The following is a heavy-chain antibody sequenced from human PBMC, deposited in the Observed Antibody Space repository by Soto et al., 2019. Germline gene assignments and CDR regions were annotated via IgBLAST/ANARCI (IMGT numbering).Heavy chain of an antibody. CDR3: ARGIVGATPPYYYYYGMDV. Sequence: SETLSLTCTVSGGSISSYYWSWIRQPAGKGLEWIGRIYTSGSTNYNPSLKGRVTMSVDTSKNQFSLKLSSVTAADTAVYYCARGIVGATPPYYYYYGMDVWGQGTTVTVSS. J-gene: IGHJ6*02. CDR1: GGSISSYY. V-gene: IGHV4-4*07. D-gene: IGHD1-26*01. CDR2: IYTSGST.